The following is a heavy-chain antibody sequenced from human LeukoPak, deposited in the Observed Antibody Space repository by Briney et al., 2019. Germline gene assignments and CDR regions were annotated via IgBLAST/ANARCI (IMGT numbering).Heavy chain of an antibody. J-gene: IGHJ6*03. CDR3: ARHEQQLLNYYYYYYMDV. Sequence: SETLSLTCTVSGGSISSSSYYWGWIRQPPGKGLEWIGSIYYSGSTYYNPSLKSRVTISVDTSKNQFSLKLSSVTAADTAVYYCARHEQQLLNYYYYYYMDVWGKGTTVTISS. V-gene: IGHV4-39*01. CDR2: IYYSGST. CDR1: GGSISSSSYY. D-gene: IGHD6-13*01.